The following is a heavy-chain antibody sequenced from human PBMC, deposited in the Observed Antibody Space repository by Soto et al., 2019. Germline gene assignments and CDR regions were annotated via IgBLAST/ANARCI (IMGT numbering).Heavy chain of an antibody. CDR1: GGSISSSNW. V-gene: IGHV4-4*02. CDR2: IYHSGST. Sequence: SETLSLTCAVSGGSISSSNWWSWVRQPPGKGLEWIGEIYHSGSTNYNPSLKSRVTISVDKSKNQFSLKLSSVTAADTAVYYCAREGLDCSGGSCLDYGMDVWGQGTTVT. J-gene: IGHJ6*02. D-gene: IGHD2-15*01. CDR3: AREGLDCSGGSCLDYGMDV.